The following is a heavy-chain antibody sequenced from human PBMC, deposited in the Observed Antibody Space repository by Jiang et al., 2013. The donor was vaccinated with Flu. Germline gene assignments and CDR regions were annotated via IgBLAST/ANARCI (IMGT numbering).Heavy chain of an antibody. Sequence: EVKKPGASVKVSCKASGYTFTSYAMHWVRQAPGQRLEWMGWINAGNGNTKYSQKFQGRVTITRDTSASTAYMELSSLRSEDTAVYYCARARGGRAVAGTGAFDIWGQGTMVTVSS. D-gene: IGHD6-19*01. CDR2: INAGNGNT. CDR3: ARARGGRAVAGTGAFDI. CDR1: GYTFTSYA. V-gene: IGHV1-3*01. J-gene: IGHJ3*02.